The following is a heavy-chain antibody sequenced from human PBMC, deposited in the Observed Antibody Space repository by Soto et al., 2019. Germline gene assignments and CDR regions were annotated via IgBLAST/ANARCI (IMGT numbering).Heavy chain of an antibody. D-gene: IGHD2-15*01. Sequence: QLQLQESGPGLVKPSETLSLTCTVSGGSISSSSYYWGWIRQPPGKGLEWIGSIYYSGSTYYNPSLKSRVTISVDTSKTQFSLKLSSVTAADTAVYYCARPLGYGSGGSCRDYWGQGTLVTVSS. V-gene: IGHV4-39*01. CDR2: IYYSGST. J-gene: IGHJ4*02. CDR1: GGSISSSSYY. CDR3: ARPLGYGSGGSCRDY.